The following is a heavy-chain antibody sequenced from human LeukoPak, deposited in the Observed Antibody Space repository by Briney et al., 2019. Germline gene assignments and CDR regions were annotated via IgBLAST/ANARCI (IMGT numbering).Heavy chain of an antibody. J-gene: IGHJ4*02. Sequence: GGSLRLSCAASGFTFSSYRMHWVRQAPGKGLVWVSRINIDGSTTHYADSVKGRFTISRDNAEKTVHLQMTSLRAEDTAVYYCARDQPPDPYYYDSSGYANWGQGTLVTVSS. CDR3: ARDQPPDPYYYDSSGYAN. V-gene: IGHV3-74*01. D-gene: IGHD3-22*01. CDR2: INIDGSTT. CDR1: GFTFSSYR.